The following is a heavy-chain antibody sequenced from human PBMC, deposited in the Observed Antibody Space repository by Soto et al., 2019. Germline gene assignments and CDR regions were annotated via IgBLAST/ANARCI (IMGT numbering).Heavy chain of an antibody. CDR1: GFTFSSYG. J-gene: IGHJ6*02. V-gene: IGHV3-30*18. Sequence: GGSLRLSCAASGFTFSSYGMRWVRQAPGKGLEWVAVISYDGSNKYCADSVKGRFTISRDNSKNTLYLQMNSLRAEDTAVYYCAKVRWALYCYYGMDVWGQGTTVTVSS. CDR2: ISYDGSNK. D-gene: IGHD3-22*01. CDR3: AKVRWALYCYYGMDV.